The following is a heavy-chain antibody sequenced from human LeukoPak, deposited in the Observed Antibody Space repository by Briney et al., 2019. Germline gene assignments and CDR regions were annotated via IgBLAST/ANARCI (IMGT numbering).Heavy chain of an antibody. J-gene: IGHJ6*03. V-gene: IGHV4-4*07. CDR2: IYTSGST. Sequence: SETLSLTCTVSGGSISSYYWSWIRQPAGKGLEWIGRIYTSGSTNYNPSLKSRATMSVDTSKNQFSLKLSSVTAADTAVYYCARDVRVYSYGSSYYYYYMDVWGKGTTVTVSS. CDR1: GGSISSYY. CDR3: ARDVRVYSYGSSYYYYYMDV. D-gene: IGHD5-18*01.